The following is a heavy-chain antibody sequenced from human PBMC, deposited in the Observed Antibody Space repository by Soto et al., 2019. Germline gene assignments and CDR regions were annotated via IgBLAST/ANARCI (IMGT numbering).Heavy chain of an antibody. Sequence: GGSLRLSCVASGFSFSSYAMTWVRQAPGRGLERVSVISGSDGSTYYADSVKSRFTISRDNSKNILYLQMNSLRAEDTAVYYGAKDRERDAWYEDYWGQGTLVTSPQ. J-gene: IGHJ4*02. CDR3: AKDRERDAWYEDY. CDR2: ISGSDGST. CDR1: GFSFSSYA. V-gene: IGHV3-23*01. D-gene: IGHD6-13*01.